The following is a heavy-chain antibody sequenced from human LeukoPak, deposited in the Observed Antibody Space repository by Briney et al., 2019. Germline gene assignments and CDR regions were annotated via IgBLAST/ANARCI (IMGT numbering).Heavy chain of an antibody. CDR1: GYTFTSYY. V-gene: IGHV1-69*13. CDR3: ARDRMLGYRFDY. CDR2: IIPIFGTA. Sequence: GASVKVSCNASGYTFTSYYIHWVRQAPGQGLEWMGGIIPIFGTANYAQKFQGRVTITADESTSTAYMELSSLRSEDTAVYYCARDRMLGYRFDYWGQGTLVTVSS. D-gene: IGHD6-13*01. J-gene: IGHJ4*02.